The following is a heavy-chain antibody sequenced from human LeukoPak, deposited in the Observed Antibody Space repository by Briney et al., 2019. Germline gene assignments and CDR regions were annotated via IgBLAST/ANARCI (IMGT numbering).Heavy chain of an antibody. V-gene: IGHV1-3*01. Sequence: ASVKVSCKASGYTFTSYAMHWVRQAPGQRLEWMGWINAGNGNTKYSQKFQGRVTITADKSTSTAYMELSSLRSEDTAVYYCARDSGITISVYGMDVWGQGTTVTVSS. CDR3: ARDSGITISVYGMDV. CDR2: INAGNGNT. CDR1: GYTFTSYA. D-gene: IGHD3-9*01. J-gene: IGHJ6*02.